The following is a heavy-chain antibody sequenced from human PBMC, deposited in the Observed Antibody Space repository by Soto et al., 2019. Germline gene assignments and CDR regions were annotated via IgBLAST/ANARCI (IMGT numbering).Heavy chain of an antibody. CDR1: GFSLTTSSVG. CDR3: AHRPRSSAGLFDL. CDR2: IYGDDDQ. Sequence: QITLKESGPTLVKPTQPLTLTCTFSGFSLTTSSVGVGWIRQPPGKAPVWLTVIYGDDDQRSSPYLRSRRTISQDTTKNQVVLRMTNMDPVETATYYCAHRPRSSAGLFDLWGQGTLVTVSS. J-gene: IGHJ4*02. V-gene: IGHV2-5*02. D-gene: IGHD6-25*01.